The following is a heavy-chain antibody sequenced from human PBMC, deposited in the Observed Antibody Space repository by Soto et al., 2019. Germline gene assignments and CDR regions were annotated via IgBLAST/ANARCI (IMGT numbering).Heavy chain of an antibody. CDR2: ISYDGSNK. J-gene: IGHJ4*02. CDR1: GFTFSSYG. CDR3: ATVHYYDSSGYYFDY. V-gene: IGHV3-30*03. D-gene: IGHD3-22*01. Sequence: QVQLVESGGGVVQPGRSLRLSCAASGFTFSSYGMHWVRQAPGKGLEWVAVISYDGSNKYYADSVKGRFTISRDNSKNTLYLQMNSLRAEDTAVYYCATVHYYDSSGYYFDYWGQGTLVTVSS.